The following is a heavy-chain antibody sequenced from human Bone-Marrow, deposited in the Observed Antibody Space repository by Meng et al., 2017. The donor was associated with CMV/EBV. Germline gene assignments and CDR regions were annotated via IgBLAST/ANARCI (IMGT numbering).Heavy chain of an antibody. CDR1: GYSFSNYC. J-gene: IGHJ4*02. Sequence: GESLKISCIGSGYSFSNYCIAWVRQIPGKGLEWMEFIYPDDSDIKYSPSFHGQATISADKYISTTYLQLSSLKASDTAIYYCSRQWAGGTAWSCDYWGQGTLVTVSS. V-gene: IGHV5-51*01. D-gene: IGHD6-13*01. CDR3: SRQWAGGTAWSCDY. CDR2: IYPDDSDI.